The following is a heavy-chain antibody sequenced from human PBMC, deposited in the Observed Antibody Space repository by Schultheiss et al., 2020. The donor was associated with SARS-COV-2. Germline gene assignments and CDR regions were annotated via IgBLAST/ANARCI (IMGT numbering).Heavy chain of an antibody. V-gene: IGHV4-59*06. CDR1: GGSISSYY. Sequence: SETLSLTCTVSGGSISSYYWSWIRQPAGKGLEWIGRIYYSGSTYYNPSLKSRVTISVDTSKNQFSLKLSSVTAADTAVYYCARFSNGDYGDSNAFDYWGQGTLVTVSS. CDR3: ARFSNGDYGDSNAFDY. J-gene: IGHJ4*02. CDR2: IYYSGST. D-gene: IGHD4-17*01.